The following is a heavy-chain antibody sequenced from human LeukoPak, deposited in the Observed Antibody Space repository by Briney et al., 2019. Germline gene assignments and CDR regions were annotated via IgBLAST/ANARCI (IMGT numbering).Heavy chain of an antibody. CDR2: ISSSSSYI. Sequence: GGSLRLPCAASGFTFSSYEMNWVRQAPGKGLEWVSYISSSSSYIYYADSVKGRFTISRDNAKNSLYLQMNSLRAEDTAVYYCARDLSYYDILTGRQFDYWGQGTLVTVSS. CDR1: GFTFSSYE. D-gene: IGHD3-9*01. CDR3: ARDLSYYDILTGRQFDY. V-gene: IGHV3-21*05. J-gene: IGHJ4*02.